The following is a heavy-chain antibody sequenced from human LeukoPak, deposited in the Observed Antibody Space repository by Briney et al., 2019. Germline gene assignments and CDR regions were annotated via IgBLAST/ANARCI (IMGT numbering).Heavy chain of an antibody. CDR2: IIPIFGRA. V-gene: IGHV1-69*13. D-gene: IGHD2-2*01. Sequence: SVKVSCKASGGTFSSYAISWVRQAPGQGLEWMGGIIPIFGRANYAQKFQGRVTITADESTSTAYMELSSLRSEDTAVYYCAGELLGYCSSTSCYASVALDPWGQGNLVTVSS. CDR1: GGTFSSYA. J-gene: IGHJ5*02. CDR3: AGELLGYCSSTSCYASVALDP.